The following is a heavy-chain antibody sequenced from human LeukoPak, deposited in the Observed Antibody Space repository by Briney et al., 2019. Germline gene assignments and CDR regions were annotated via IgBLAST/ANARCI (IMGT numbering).Heavy chain of an antibody. CDR1: GFTSRTYA. CDR2: ISSNGGMT. J-gene: IGHJ4*02. Sequence: GGSLRVSCAASGFTSRTYAIHWVRQAPGKGLEYVSGISSNGGMTYYADSVKGRFTISRDNSRNTLYLQMGSLRAEDMAVYYCARGIGGGDGFNNYFDYWGQGTLVTVSS. CDR3: ARGIGGGDGFNNYFDY. D-gene: IGHD5-24*01. V-gene: IGHV3-64*02.